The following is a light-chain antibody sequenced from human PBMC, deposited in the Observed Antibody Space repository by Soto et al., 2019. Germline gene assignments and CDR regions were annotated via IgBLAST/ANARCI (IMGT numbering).Light chain of an antibody. CDR2: GNS. CDR3: QSYDSSLSAVV. J-gene: IGLJ2*01. V-gene: IGLV1-40*01. CDR1: SSNIGAGYD. Sequence: QSVLTQPPSVSGAPGQRVTISCTGSSSNIGAGYDVHWYQQLPGTAPKLLIYGNSNRPSGVPDRFSGSKSGTSASLAITGIKAETEADYYCQSYDSSLSAVVFGGGTKVTVL.